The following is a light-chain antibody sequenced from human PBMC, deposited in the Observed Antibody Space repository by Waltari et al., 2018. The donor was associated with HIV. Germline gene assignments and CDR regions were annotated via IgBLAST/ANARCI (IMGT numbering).Light chain of an antibody. J-gene: IGKJ1*01. CDR1: QSIATW. CDR3: QQYNTSSPWT. V-gene: IGKV1-5*03. Sequence: DLQMTQSPSTLPACVGDRITITCRASQSIATWLAWYQQKPGKAPKLLIYRASSLETGVPSRFSGSGSGTEFTLTISSLQPEDFATYYCQQYNTSSPWTFGQRTKVDI. CDR2: RAS.